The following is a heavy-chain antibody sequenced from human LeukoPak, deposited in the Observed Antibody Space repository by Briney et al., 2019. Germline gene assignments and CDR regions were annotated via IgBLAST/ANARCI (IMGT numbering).Heavy chain of an antibody. Sequence: SETLSLTCTVSGGSISSSSYYWGWIRQPPGKGLGWIGSIYYSGSTNYNPSLKSRVTISVDTSKNQFSLKLSSVTAADTAVYYCARDRGVEGASDYWGQGTLVTVSS. D-gene: IGHD1-26*01. CDR2: IYYSGST. J-gene: IGHJ4*02. CDR3: ARDRGVEGASDY. V-gene: IGHV4-39*07. CDR1: GGSISSSSYY.